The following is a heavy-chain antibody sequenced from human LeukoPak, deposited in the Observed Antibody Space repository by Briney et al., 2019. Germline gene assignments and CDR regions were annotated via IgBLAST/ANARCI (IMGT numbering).Heavy chain of an antibody. J-gene: IGHJ4*02. CDR3: ARGLIVVPFDY. Sequence: SETLSLTCTVSSGSISRYYWSWIRQPPGKGLEWIGYIYYSGSTNYNPSLKSRVTISVDTSKNQFSLKLSSVIAADTAVYYCARGLIVVPFDYWGQGTLVTVSS. CDR2: IYYSGST. D-gene: IGHD2-2*01. V-gene: IGHV4-59*01. CDR1: SGSISRYY.